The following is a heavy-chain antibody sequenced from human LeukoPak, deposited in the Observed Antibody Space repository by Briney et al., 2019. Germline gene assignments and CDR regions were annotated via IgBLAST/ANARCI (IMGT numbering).Heavy chain of an antibody. V-gene: IGHV4-59*01. CDR2: IYYSGST. CDR3: ARDYGDYGWFDP. D-gene: IGHD4-17*01. Sequence: SETLSLTCTVSGGSISSYYWSWIRQPPGKGLEWIGYIYYSGSTNYNPFLKSRVTISVDTSKNQFSLKLSSVTAADTAVYYCARDYGDYGWFDPWGQGTLVTVSS. CDR1: GGSISSYY. J-gene: IGHJ5*02.